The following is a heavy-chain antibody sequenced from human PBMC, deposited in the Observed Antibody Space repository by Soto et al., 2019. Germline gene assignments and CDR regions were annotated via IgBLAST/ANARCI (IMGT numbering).Heavy chain of an antibody. J-gene: IGHJ4*02. CDR3: ARWSLEYSSGHDY. D-gene: IGHD6-19*01. CDR1: GGSISSSSYY. Sequence: QLQLQESGPGLVKPSETLSLTCTVSGGSISSSSYYWGWIRQPPGKGLEWIGSIYYSGSTYYNPSLKSRVTISVDTSKNQFSLKLSSVTAADTAVYYCARWSLEYSSGHDYWGQGTLVTVSS. V-gene: IGHV4-39*01. CDR2: IYYSGST.